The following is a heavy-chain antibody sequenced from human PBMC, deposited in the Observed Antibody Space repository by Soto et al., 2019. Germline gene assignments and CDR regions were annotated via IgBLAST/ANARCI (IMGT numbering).Heavy chain of an antibody. D-gene: IGHD3-3*01. CDR1: GGSISSSNW. V-gene: IGHV4-4*02. CDR2: IYHSGST. Sequence: QVQLQESGPGLVKPSGTLSLTCAVSGGSISSSNWWSWVRQPPGKGLEWIGEIYHSGSTNYNPSLKSRVTISVDKSKNQFSLKLSSVTAADTAVYYCAREMGGVFWSGYYGLDYWGQGTLVTVSS. CDR3: AREMGGVFWSGYYGLDY. J-gene: IGHJ4*02.